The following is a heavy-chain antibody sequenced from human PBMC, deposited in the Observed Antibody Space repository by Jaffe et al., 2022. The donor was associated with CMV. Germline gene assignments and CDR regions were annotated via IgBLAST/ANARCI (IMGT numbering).Heavy chain of an antibody. Sequence: EVQLVESGGGLVQPGGSLRLSCVASGFTFSSYWMSWVRQAPGKGLEWVANIKQDASEKYYVDSVKGRFTISRDNAKNSLYLQMNSLRAEDTAVYYCARLAPRPDYGSGSHRVFDYWGQGTLVTVSS. CDR3: ARLAPRPDYGSGSHRVFDY. D-gene: IGHD3-10*01. CDR2: IKQDASEK. J-gene: IGHJ4*02. CDR1: GFTFSSYW. V-gene: IGHV3-7*01.